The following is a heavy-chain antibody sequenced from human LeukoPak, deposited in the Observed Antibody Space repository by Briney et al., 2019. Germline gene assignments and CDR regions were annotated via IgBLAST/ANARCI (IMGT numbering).Heavy chain of an antibody. Sequence: SETLSLTCAVYGGSFSGYYWSWIRQPPGKGLEWIGEINHSGSTNYNPSLKSRVTISVDTSKNQFSLKLNSVTAADTAIYYCARHSGIGLDSWGQGTLVAVSS. D-gene: IGHD3-10*01. CDR3: ARHSGIGLDS. V-gene: IGHV4-34*01. CDR2: INHSGST. J-gene: IGHJ4*02. CDR1: GGSFSGYY.